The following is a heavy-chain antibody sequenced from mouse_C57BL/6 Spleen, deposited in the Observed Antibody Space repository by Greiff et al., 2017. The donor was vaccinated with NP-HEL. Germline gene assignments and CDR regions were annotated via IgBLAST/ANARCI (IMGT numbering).Heavy chain of an antibody. CDR2: IDPSDSYT. V-gene: IGHV1-69*01. J-gene: IGHJ2*01. CDR1: GYTFTSYW. CDR3: ARRGLTGTLFFDY. Sequence: QVQLQQPGAELVMPGASVKLSCKASGYTFTSYWMHWVKQRPGQGLEWIGEIDPSDSYTNSNQKFKGKSTLTVDKSSSTAYMQLSSLTSEDSAVYYCARRGLTGTLFFDYGGQGTTLTVSS. D-gene: IGHD4-1*01.